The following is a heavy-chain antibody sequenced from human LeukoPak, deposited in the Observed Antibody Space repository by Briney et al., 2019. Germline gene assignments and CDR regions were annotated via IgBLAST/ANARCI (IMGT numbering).Heavy chain of an antibody. J-gene: IGHJ4*02. Sequence: ASVKVSCKASGYTFTSYYIHWVRQAPGQGLEWMGWINPNSGGTNYAQQSQGWVTMTRDTSISTAYMELSSLRSNDTAVYYCARDIGAVGIPFDYWGQGTLVTVSS. V-gene: IGHV1-2*04. D-gene: IGHD3-10*01. CDR1: GYTFTSYY. CDR2: INPNSGGT. CDR3: ARDIGAVGIPFDY.